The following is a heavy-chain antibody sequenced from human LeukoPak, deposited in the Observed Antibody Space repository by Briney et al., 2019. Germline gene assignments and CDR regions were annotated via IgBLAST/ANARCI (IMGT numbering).Heavy chain of an antibody. Sequence: GGSLRLSCAASVFTFSDHIMKWVRQLPGKRLEWVAYVSGSGSTVYYADSVKGRFTISRDNGKSSLYLQMNSLRVEDTALYYCVRQFASWGQGTLVTVSS. V-gene: IGHV3-48*01. CDR2: VSGSGSTV. J-gene: IGHJ4*02. CDR3: VRQFAS. CDR1: VFTFSDHI.